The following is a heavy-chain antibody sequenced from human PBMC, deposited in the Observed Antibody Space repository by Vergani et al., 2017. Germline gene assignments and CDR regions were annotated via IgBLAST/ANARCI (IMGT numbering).Heavy chain of an antibody. J-gene: IGHJ5*02. CDR1: GASIRSSNYY. CDR3: ARHSTVEWLVKLGWIDP. D-gene: IGHD6-19*01. CDR2: IYYSGRT. Sequence: QLQLQESGPGLVKPSATLSLTCSVSGASIRSSNYYWGWIRQPPGKWLEWIASIYYSGRTYYNPSLKSRVTISVDTPKNQFSLKLSSVTAADTAVYFCARHSTVEWLVKLGWIDPWGQGILVTVSS. V-gene: IGHV4-39*01.